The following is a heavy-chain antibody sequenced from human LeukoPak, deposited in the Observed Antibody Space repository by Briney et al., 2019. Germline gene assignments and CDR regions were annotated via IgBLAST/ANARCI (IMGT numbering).Heavy chain of an antibody. V-gene: IGHV1-24*01. CDR1: GYTLTELP. CDR2: FDPEYGET. Sequence: ASVKVSCKLSGYTLTELPLAWVGQPLGKGLEWMGGFDPEYGETVYTQKFQGRFTMTEDTSADTAYMELSSLKSEDTAVYYCTTEGHDYWGQGSLVTVSS. CDR3: TTEGHDY. J-gene: IGHJ4*02.